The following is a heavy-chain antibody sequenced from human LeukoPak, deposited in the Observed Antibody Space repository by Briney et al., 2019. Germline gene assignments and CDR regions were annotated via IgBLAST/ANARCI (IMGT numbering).Heavy chain of an antibody. J-gene: IGHJ4*02. CDR3: ARARGGQQLHVTAIHYY. CDR2: INPSGGTT. Sequence: ASVKVSCKASGYTFTSYYMHWVRQAPGQGLEWMGIINPSGGTTSYAQKFQGRVTMTRDTSTSTVYMELSSLRSEDTAVYYCARARGGQQLHVTAIHYYWGQGTLVTVSS. CDR1: GYTFTSYY. V-gene: IGHV1-46*01. D-gene: IGHD6-13*01.